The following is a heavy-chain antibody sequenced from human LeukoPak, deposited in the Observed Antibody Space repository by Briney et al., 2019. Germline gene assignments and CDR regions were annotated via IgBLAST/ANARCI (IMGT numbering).Heavy chain of an antibody. D-gene: IGHD4-17*01. J-gene: IGHJ4*02. CDR2: IYYSGST. CDR3: ARVYGDYVDY. CDR1: GGSISSYY. V-gene: IGHV4-59*01. Sequence: KPSETLSLTCTVSGGSISSYYWSWIRQPPGKGLEWIGYIYYSGSTNHNPSLKSRVTISVDTSKNQFSLKLSSVTAADTAVYYCARVYGDYVDYWGQGTLVTVSS.